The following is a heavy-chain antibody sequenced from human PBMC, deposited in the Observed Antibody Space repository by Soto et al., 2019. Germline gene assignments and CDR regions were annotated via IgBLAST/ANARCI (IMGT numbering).Heavy chain of an antibody. Sequence: EVQLVESGGGLVQPGGSLRLSCVASGFTFNYYWMHWVRQAPGKGLMWVSRLQTDGSPPDYADSVKGRFTISRDNAKNTLYLQMTTLRAEDTAVYYCARGGDPDYWGQGTLVTVSS. J-gene: IGHJ4*02. CDR3: ARGGDPDY. V-gene: IGHV3-74*01. CDR2: LQTDGSPP. D-gene: IGHD3-16*01. CDR1: GFTFNYYW.